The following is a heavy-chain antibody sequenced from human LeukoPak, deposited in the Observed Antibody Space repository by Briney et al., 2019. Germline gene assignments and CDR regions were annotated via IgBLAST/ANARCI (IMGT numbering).Heavy chain of an antibody. CDR3: TRDAYSTSSSGFDP. J-gene: IGHJ5*02. Sequence: GASVKVSCKASGYTFRTHGINWVRQAPGQGLEWMGWISAYNGNTNYAQKLQGRVTMTTDTSTSTAYMELRSLRSDDTAVYYCTRDAYSTSSSGFDPWGQGTRVTVSS. D-gene: IGHD1-26*01. CDR2: ISAYNGNT. V-gene: IGHV1-18*01. CDR1: GYTFRTHG.